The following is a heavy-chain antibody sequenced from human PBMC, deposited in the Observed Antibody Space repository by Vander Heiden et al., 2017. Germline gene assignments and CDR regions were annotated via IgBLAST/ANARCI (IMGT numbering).Heavy chain of an antibody. J-gene: IGHJ6*02. CDR3: ARRIVVVTATSPNRYGMDV. D-gene: IGHD2-21*02. Sequence: QVQLVQSGAEVKKPGSSVKVSCQASGGTFSSYAISWVRQAPGQGLEWMGGIIPIFGTANYAQKFQGRVTITADESTSTAYMELSSLRSEDTAVYYCARRIVVVTATSPNRYGMDVWGQGTTVTVSS. V-gene: IGHV1-69*01. CDR1: GGTFSSYA. CDR2: IIPIFGTA.